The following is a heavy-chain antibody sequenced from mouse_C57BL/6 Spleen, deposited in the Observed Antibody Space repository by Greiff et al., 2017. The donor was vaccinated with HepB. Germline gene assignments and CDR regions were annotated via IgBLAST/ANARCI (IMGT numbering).Heavy chain of an antibody. D-gene: IGHD5-1*01. CDR1: GYTFTSYW. CDR3: ARSKYYYFDY. J-gene: IGHJ2*01. V-gene: IGHV1-61*01. Sequence: QVQLQRPGAELVRPGSSVKLSCKASGYTFTSYWMDWVKQRPGQGLEWIGNIYPSDSETHYNQKFKDKATLTVDKSSSTAYMQLSSLTSEDSAVYYCARSKYYYFDYWGQGTTLTVSS. CDR2: IYPSDSET.